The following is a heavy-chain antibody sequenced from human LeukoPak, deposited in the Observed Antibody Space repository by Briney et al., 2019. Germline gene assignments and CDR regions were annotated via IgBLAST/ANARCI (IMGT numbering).Heavy chain of an antibody. Sequence: ASVKVSCKASGYTFTSYGISWVRQAPGQGLEWMGWISAYNGNTNYAQKLQGRVTMTTDTSTSTAYVELRSLRSDDTAVYYCARDLYYYGSGSYPYGMDVWGQGTTVTVSS. D-gene: IGHD3-10*01. J-gene: IGHJ6*02. CDR2: ISAYNGNT. CDR3: ARDLYYYGSGSYPYGMDV. CDR1: GYTFTSYG. V-gene: IGHV1-18*01.